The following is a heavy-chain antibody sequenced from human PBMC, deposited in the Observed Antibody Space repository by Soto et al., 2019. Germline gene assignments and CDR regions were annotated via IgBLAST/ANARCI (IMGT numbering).Heavy chain of an antibody. CDR3: PLQLSGPY. D-gene: IGHD1-1*01. CDR1: GFTFSSSA. V-gene: IGHV3-23*01. Sequence: EVQLLESGGGLVQPGGSLRLSCAASGFTFSSSAMSWVRQAPGKGLEWVSTISGSGGSTYYADSVKGRFTVSRDNSKNTLYLQMNSLRAEDTALYYCPLQLSGPYWGQGTLVTVSS. J-gene: IGHJ4*02. CDR2: ISGSGGST.